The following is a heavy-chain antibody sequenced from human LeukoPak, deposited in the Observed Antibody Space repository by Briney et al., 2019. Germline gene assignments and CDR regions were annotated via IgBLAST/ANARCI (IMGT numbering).Heavy chain of an antibody. Sequence: SCKASGYTFIVYHMHWVRQAPGKGLEWVAVMSYDGAYKYYADSVKGRFTISRDNSKNTLYLQMNSLRAEDTAVYYCAKNFLGGYTYGESDCWGQGTLVTVSS. CDR3: AKNFLGGYTYGESDC. CDR1: GYTFIVYH. CDR2: MSYDGAYK. J-gene: IGHJ4*02. V-gene: IGHV3-30*18. D-gene: IGHD5-18*01.